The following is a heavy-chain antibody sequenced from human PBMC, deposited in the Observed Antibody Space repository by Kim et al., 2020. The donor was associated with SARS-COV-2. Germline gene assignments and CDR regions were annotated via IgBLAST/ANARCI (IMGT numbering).Heavy chain of an antibody. Sequence: YYNPSLKSRVTISVDTSKNQFSMKLSSVTAADTAVYYCARYAAVVTAIDYWGQGTLVTVSS. J-gene: IGHJ4*02. D-gene: IGHD2-21*02. V-gene: IGHV4-31*02. CDR3: ARYAAVVTAIDY.